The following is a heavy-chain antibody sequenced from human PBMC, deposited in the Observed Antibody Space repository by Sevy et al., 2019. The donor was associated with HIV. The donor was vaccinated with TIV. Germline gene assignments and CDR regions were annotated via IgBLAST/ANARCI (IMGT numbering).Heavy chain of an antibody. Sequence: ASVKVSCKASGYTFTSYDINWVRQATGQGLEWMGWMNPNSGNTGYAQEFQGRVNMTRNTSISTAYMELSSLRSEDTAVYYCARGKKSCSSTSCPYYYYYGMDVWGQGTTVTVSS. D-gene: IGHD2-2*01. V-gene: IGHV1-8*01. CDR1: GYTFTSYD. CDR2: MNPNSGNT. CDR3: ARGKKSCSSTSCPYYYYYGMDV. J-gene: IGHJ6*02.